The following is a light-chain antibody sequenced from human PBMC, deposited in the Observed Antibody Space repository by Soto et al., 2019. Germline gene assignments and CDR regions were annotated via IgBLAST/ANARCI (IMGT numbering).Light chain of an antibody. CDR1: QSVASSY. CDR3: QQYGSSQGWA. CDR2: GAS. V-gene: IGKV3-20*01. J-gene: IGKJ1*01. Sequence: EIVLTQSPGTLSLSPGERATLSCRASQSVASSYLAWYQQKPGLAPRLLIYGASSRATGIPDRFRGSGSGTDFTLTISRLEPEDFAVYYCQQYGSSQGWAFGQGTKVEIK.